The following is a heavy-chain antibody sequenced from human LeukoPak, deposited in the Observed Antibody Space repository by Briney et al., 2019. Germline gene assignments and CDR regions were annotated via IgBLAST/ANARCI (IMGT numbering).Heavy chain of an antibody. CDR3: ARDYYDRGAYAAGF. CDR2: INPSGGST. Sequence: ASVKVSRKASGYTFIRYYMHWVRQAPGQGLEWMGLINPSGGSTTYAQKFQDRVTMTRDTSTNTFYMEVSSLRSEDTAVYYCARDYYDRGAYAAGFWGQGTLVIVSS. V-gene: IGHV1-46*01. D-gene: IGHD3-22*01. CDR1: GYTFIRYY. J-gene: IGHJ4*02.